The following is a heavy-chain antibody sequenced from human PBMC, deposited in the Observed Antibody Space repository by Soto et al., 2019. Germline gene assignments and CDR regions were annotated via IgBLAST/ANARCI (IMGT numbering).Heavy chain of an antibody. Sequence: GGSLRLSCAASGFTFMNYAMHWVRQAPGKGLEWVAVISDDGINIYYADSVKGRFIISRDNSRNTLHLQMNSLRAEDTAVYYCARDWDYSDSSGYFDFWGQGTQVTVSS. V-gene: IGHV3-30-3*01. CDR3: ARDWDYSDSSGYFDF. CDR2: ISDDGINI. CDR1: GFTFMNYA. D-gene: IGHD3-22*01. J-gene: IGHJ4*02.